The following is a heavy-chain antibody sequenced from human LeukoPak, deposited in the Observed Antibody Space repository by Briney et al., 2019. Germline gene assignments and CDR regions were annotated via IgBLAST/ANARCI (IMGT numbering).Heavy chain of an antibody. CDR1: GFTLSSYS. V-gene: IGHV3-48*01. CDR3: ARDPHALDY. Sequence: PGGSLRLSCAASGFTLSSYSMNWVRQAPGKGLEWVAYTRSGSSTIHYADSVKGRFTISRDNAKNSLYLQMNSLRAEDTAVYYCARDPHALDYWGQGTLVTVSS. J-gene: IGHJ4*02. CDR2: TRSGSSTI.